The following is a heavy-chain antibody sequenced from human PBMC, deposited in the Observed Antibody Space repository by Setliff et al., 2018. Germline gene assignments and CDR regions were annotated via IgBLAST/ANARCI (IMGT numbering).Heavy chain of an antibody. CDR2: INWIGGST. D-gene: IGHD6-19*01. J-gene: IGHJ4*02. CDR1: GFTFDDYG. CDR3: ARDQVLQWNYFDY. V-gene: IGHV3-20*04. Sequence: GGSLRLSCAASGFTFDDYGMSWVRQTPGKGLEWVSGINWIGGSTGYADSVKGRFTISRDNAKNSLYLQMNSLRAEDTALYYCARDQVLQWNYFDYWGQGTLVTVSS.